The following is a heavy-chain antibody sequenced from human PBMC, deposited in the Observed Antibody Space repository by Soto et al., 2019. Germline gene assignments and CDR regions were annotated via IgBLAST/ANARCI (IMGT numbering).Heavy chain of an antibody. CDR2: IIPIPGIA. Sequence: QVQLVQSGAEVKKPGSSVKVSCKASGGTFSSYTISWVRQAPGQGLEWMGRIIPIPGIANYAQKFQGRVSITAYKSTSTAYMELSSLRSEDTAVYYCASGESVGYGALDNWGQGTLVTVSS. J-gene: IGHJ4*02. CDR1: GGTFSSYT. CDR3: ASGESVGYGALDN. D-gene: IGHD5-18*01. V-gene: IGHV1-69*02.